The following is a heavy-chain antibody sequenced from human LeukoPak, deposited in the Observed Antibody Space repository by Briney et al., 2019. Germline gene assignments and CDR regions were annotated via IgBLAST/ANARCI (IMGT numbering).Heavy chain of an antibody. J-gene: IGHJ3*02. CDR2: IYHSGST. Sequence: SETLSLTCAVSGGSNSSGGYSWSWIRQPPGKGLEWIGYIYHSGSTYYNPSLKSRVTISVDRSKNQFSLKLSSVTAADTAVYYCASGPDRLSAFDIWGQGTMVTVSS. CDR3: ASGPDRLSAFDI. V-gene: IGHV4-30-2*01. D-gene: IGHD6-25*01. CDR1: GGSNSSGGYS.